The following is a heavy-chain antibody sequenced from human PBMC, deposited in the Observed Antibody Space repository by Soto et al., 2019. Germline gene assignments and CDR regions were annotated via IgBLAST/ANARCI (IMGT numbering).Heavy chain of an antibody. CDR1: GGTFSSYA. Sequence: QVQLVQSGAEVKKPGSSVKVSCKASGGTFSSYAISWVRQAPGQGLEWMGGIIPIFGTANYAQKFQGRVTMTADESTSAAYMELSSLRSEDTAVYYCARGVYSGWDKYYFDYWGQGTLVTVSS. CDR3: ARGVYSGWDKYYFDY. CDR2: IIPIFGTA. J-gene: IGHJ4*02. D-gene: IGHD6-19*01. V-gene: IGHV1-69*12.